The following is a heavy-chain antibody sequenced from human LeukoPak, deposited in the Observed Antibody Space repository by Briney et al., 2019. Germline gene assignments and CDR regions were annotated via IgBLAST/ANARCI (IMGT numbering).Heavy chain of an antibody. Sequence: ASVKVSCKASGYTFTDYYYIHWVRQAPGQGLEWMGWLNPKSGDTNYAQKFQGRVTVTRDTSISTAYMELSRLRSDDTAVYYCARPSSTDYVWGQGTHVTVSS. J-gene: IGHJ4*02. CDR1: GYTFTDYY. CDR2: LNPKSGDT. V-gene: IGHV1-2*02. D-gene: IGHD2-2*01. CDR3: ARPSSTDYV.